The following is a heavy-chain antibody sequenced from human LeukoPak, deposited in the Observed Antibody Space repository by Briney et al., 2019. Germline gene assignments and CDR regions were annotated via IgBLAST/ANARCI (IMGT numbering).Heavy chain of an antibody. V-gene: IGHV4-59*01. J-gene: IGHJ4*02. CDR2: AYYRGNT. Sequence: SETLSLTCTVSGGSIRNYYWSWVRQPPGKGLEWIGYAYYRGNTDYNPSLESRVTISVDTSKNQFSLKLSSVTAADTAVYYCARDEARVLDYWGQGTLVTVSS. CDR1: GGSIRNYY. CDR3: ARDEARVLDY.